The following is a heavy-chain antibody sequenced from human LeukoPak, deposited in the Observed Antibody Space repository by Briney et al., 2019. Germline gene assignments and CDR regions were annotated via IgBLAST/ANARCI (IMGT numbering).Heavy chain of an antibody. Sequence: PGGSLRLSCADSGFTFSSYWMSWVRQAPGKGLEWVANIKQDGSEKYYVDSVKRRFTISRDNAKNSLYLQMNSLRAEDTAVYYCARRSSSWYFYYYYMDVWGKGTTVTVSS. D-gene: IGHD6-13*01. CDR1: GFTFSSYW. V-gene: IGHV3-7*01. CDR3: ARRSSSWYFYYYYMDV. J-gene: IGHJ6*03. CDR2: IKQDGSEK.